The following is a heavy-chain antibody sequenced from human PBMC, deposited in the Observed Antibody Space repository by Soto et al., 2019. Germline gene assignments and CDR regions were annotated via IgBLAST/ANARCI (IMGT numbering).Heavy chain of an antibody. CDR1: GDSINTDYY. D-gene: IGHD3-22*01. Sequence: SETLSLTCAVSGDSINTDYYWSCIRQPPGKGLEWIGHIYYTGGTFYSPSLKSRLALSVDTSKNQFSLRLSSVTAADTAVYYCARDTASKDYDSHSYYPHFDSWGQGALVTVYS. CDR3: ARDTASKDYDSHSYYPHFDS. J-gene: IGHJ5*01. CDR2: IYYTGGT. V-gene: IGHV4-30-4*01.